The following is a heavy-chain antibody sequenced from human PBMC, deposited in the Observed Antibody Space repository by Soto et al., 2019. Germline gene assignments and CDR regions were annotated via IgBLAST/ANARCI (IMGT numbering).Heavy chain of an antibody. J-gene: IGHJ4*02. CDR1: GVSISSYY. V-gene: IGHV4-59*08. Sequence: SETLSLTCTVSGVSISSYYWSWIRQPPGKGLEWIGYIYYSGSTNYNPSLKSRVTISVDTSKNQFSLKLSSVTAADTAVYYCARHPPGYCSGGSCYSPYYFDYWGQGTLVTDSS. CDR3: ARHPPGYCSGGSCYSPYYFDY. D-gene: IGHD2-15*01. CDR2: IYYSGST.